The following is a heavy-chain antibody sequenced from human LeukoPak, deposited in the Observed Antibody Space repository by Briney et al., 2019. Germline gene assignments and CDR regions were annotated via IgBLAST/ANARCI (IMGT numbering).Heavy chain of an antibody. V-gene: IGHV4-59*08. Sequence: SSETLSLTCTVSGGSISSYYWSWIRQPPGKGLEWIGYIYHSGSTNYNPSLKSRVTISVDTSKNQFSLKLSSVTAADTAVYYCARPLYSNYYFDYWGQGTLVTVSS. J-gene: IGHJ4*02. CDR1: GGSISSYY. CDR3: ARPLYSNYYFDY. D-gene: IGHD6-13*01. CDR2: IYHSGST.